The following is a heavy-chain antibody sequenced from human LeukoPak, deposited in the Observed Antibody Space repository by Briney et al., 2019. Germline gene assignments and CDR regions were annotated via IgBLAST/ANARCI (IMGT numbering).Heavy chain of an antibody. D-gene: IGHD3-10*01. CDR3: AKDRRGPYYFDY. V-gene: IGHV3-30*02. CDR1: GFTFSSYG. J-gene: IGHJ4*02. Sequence: PGGSLRLSCAASGFTFSSYGMHWVRQAPGKGLEWVAFIRYDGSNKYYVDSVKGRFTISRDNSKNTLYLQMNSLRAEDTAVYYCAKDRRGPYYFDYWGQGTLVTVSS. CDR2: IRYDGSNK.